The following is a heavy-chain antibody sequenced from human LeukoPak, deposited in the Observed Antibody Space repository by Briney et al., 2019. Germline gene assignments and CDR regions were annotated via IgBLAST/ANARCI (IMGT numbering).Heavy chain of an antibody. J-gene: IGHJ4*02. Sequence: ASVKASCKASGYTFTGYYMHWVRQAPGQGLEWMGRINPNSGGTNYAQKFQGRVTMTRDTSISTAYMELSRLRSDDTAVYYCARDLYSGSYFYYFDYWGQGTLVTVSS. CDR3: ARDLYSGSYFYYFDY. D-gene: IGHD1-26*01. CDR2: INPNSGGT. CDR1: GYTFTGYY. V-gene: IGHV1-2*06.